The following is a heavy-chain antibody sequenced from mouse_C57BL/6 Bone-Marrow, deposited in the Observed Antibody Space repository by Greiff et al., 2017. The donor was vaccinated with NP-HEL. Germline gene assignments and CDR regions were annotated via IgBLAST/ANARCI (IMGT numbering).Heavy chain of an antibody. CDR3: TKGYYGYAMDY. CDR1: GFNIKDDY. V-gene: IGHV14-4*01. CDR2: IDPENGDT. Sequence: VQLQQSGAELVRPGASVKLSCTASGFNIKDDYMHWVKQRPEQGLEWIGWIDPENGDTEYASKFQGKATITADTSSNTAYLQLRSLTSEDTAVYYCTKGYYGYAMDYWGQGTSVTVAS. J-gene: IGHJ4*01. D-gene: IGHD2-1*01.